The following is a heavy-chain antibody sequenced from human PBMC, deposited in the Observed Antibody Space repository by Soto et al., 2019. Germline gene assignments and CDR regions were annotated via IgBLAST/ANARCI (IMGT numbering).Heavy chain of an antibody. CDR1: GDTFNSYL. CDR3: ARESLGAKGAAH. CDR2: IIPIIRVT. D-gene: IGHD7-27*01. Sequence: QVQLVQSGAEVKRPGSSVKVSCESSGDTFNSYLISWVRQAPGQGLEWMGGIIPIIRVTHYAQRFQGRVTMSALSSTGTALMELPNLGFEDTALYYCARESLGAKGAAHWGQGTLVTVSS. J-gene: IGHJ4*02. V-gene: IGHV1-69*17.